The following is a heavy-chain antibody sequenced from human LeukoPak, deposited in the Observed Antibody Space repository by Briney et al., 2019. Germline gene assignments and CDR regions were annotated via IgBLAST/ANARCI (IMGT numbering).Heavy chain of an antibody. CDR2: IHNSGTT. CDR3: ARTLDSGSADF. J-gene: IGHJ4*02. V-gene: IGHV4-59*01. Sequence: SETLSLTCTVSGGSISSDYWSWIRQPPGKGLEWIAYIHNSGTTNYNPSLKSRVTMSVDTSMNQFSLKVNSVTTADTAVYYCARTLDSGSADFWGQGTLVTVSS. D-gene: IGHD6-6*01. CDR1: GGSISSDY.